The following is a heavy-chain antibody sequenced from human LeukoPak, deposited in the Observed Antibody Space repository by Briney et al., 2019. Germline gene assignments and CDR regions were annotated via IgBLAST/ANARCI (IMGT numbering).Heavy chain of an antibody. V-gene: IGHV3-23*01. CDR2: IRGGGAVT. J-gene: IGHJ3*02. CDR1: GFTFDNYA. Sequence: GGSLRLSCAASGFTFDNYAMNWVRQAPGKGLEWLSYIRGGGAVTRYSDSVKGRFTISRDNSKNTLYLQMNRLRAEDTAIYYCAKCSASYYNDAFDIWGRGTMVTVSS. D-gene: IGHD3-10*02. CDR3: AKCSASYYNDAFDI.